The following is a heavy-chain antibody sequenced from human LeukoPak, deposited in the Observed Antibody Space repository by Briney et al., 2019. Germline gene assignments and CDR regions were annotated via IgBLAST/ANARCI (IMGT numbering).Heavy chain of an antibody. V-gene: IGHV4-34*01. D-gene: IGHD6-13*01. CDR1: GGSFSGYY. Sequence: SETLSLTCAVYGGSFSGYYWSWIRQPPGKGLEWIGEINHSGSTNYNPSLKSRVTISVDTSKNQFSLKLNSVTAADTAVYYCASYSSRGYNDAFDNWGQGTMVTVSS. J-gene: IGHJ3*02. CDR3: ASYSSRGYNDAFDN. CDR2: INHSGST.